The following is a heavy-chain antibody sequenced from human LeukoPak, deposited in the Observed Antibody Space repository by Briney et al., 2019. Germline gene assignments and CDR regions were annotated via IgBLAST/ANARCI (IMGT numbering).Heavy chain of an antibody. D-gene: IGHD1-26*01. J-gene: IGHJ4*02. CDR2: ISSDSSTI. CDR1: GFTFSSYN. CDR3: ARAYSGRYYPYYFDY. V-gene: IGHV3-48*04. Sequence: PGGSLRLSCAASGFTFSSYNMNWVRQAPGKGLEWVSYISSDSSTIYYADSVKGRFTISRDNAKNSLYLQMNSLRAEDTAVYYCARAYSGRYYPYYFDYWGQGTLVSVSS.